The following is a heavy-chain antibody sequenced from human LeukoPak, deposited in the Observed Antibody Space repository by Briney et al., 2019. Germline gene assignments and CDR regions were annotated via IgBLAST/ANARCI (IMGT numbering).Heavy chain of an antibody. J-gene: IGHJ3*02. CDR2: ITDGGYRT. D-gene: IGHD3-10*01. CDR3: ASQLLWFGDI. Sequence: GGSLRLSCAASGFTFSSYTMHWVRQAPGQGLEWVSGITDGGYRTYYADSVKGRFTISRDNSKSKLYLQFNRLRAEDTAVYYCASQLLWFGDIWGQGTTVTVSS. V-gene: IGHV3-23*01. CDR1: GFTFSSYT.